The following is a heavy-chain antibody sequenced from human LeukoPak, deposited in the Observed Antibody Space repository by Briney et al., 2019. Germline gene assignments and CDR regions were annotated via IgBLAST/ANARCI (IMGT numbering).Heavy chain of an antibody. CDR1: GGSISSYY. J-gene: IGHJ5*02. CDR2: IYYSGST. CDR3: ARGHDFWTYNWFDP. V-gene: IGHV4-59*01. D-gene: IGHD3-3*01. Sequence: SETLSLTCTVSGGSISSYYWSWIRQPPGKGLEWIGYIYYSGSTNYNPSLKSRVTISVDTSKNQFSLKLSSVTAADTAVYYCARGHDFWTYNWFDPWGQGTLVTASS.